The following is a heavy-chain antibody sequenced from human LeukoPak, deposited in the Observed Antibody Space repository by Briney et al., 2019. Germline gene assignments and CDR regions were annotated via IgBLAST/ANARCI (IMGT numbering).Heavy chain of an antibody. CDR2: INHSGST. D-gene: IGHD3-10*01. CDR1: GGSFSGYY. Sequence: SETLSLTCAVYGGSFSGYYWSWIRQPPGKGLEWIGEINHSGSTNYNPSLKSRVTISVDTSKNQFSLKLSSVTAADTAVYYCARGTAGSWFGELPNYYYYYGMDVWGQGTTVTVSS. CDR3: ARGTAGSWFGELPNYYYYYGMDV. J-gene: IGHJ6*02. V-gene: IGHV4-34*01.